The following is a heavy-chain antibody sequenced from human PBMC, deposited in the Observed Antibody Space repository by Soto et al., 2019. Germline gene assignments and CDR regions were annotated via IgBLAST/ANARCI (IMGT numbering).Heavy chain of an antibody. CDR3: ARQSFSRVRAPFDY. D-gene: IGHD3-3*01. CDR2: IYNSGST. V-gene: IGHV4-38-2*01. Sequence: SETLSLTCAVSGYSISTGFNWAWIRQPPGKGLEWIQSIYNSGSTYFNPSLKSRVTLSIDTSKNQLALTLKSVTAADTAVYYCARQSFSRVRAPFDYWGQGILVTVSS. CDR1: GYSISTGFN. J-gene: IGHJ4*02.